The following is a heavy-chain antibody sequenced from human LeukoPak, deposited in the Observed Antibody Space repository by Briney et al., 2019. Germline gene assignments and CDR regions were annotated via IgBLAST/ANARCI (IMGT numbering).Heavy chain of an antibody. CDR3: AKDGVGGYFDY. Sequence: GGSLRLSCAASGFTFTNYDIHWVRQAPGKGLEWVAIISYDGRNKYYADSVKGRFTISRDNSKNTLYLQMNSLRAEDTAVCYCAKDGVGGYFDYWGQGNLVTVSS. V-gene: IGHV3-30*18. D-gene: IGHD3-16*01. CDR2: ISYDGRNK. CDR1: GFTFTNYD. J-gene: IGHJ4*02.